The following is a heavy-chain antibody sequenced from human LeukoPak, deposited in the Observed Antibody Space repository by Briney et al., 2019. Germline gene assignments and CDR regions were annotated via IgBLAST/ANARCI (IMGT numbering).Heavy chain of an antibody. CDR2: INPNSGGT. CDR3: ARAGYCSSTTCYDWFDP. Sequence: ASVKVSCKASGYTFTGYYMHWVRQAPGQGLEWMGWINPNSGGTNYAQKFQGRVTMTRDTSISTAYMELSRPRSDDTAVYYCARAGYCSSTTCYDWFDPWGRGTLVTVSS. V-gene: IGHV1-2*02. J-gene: IGHJ5*02. D-gene: IGHD2-2*03. CDR1: GYTFTGYY.